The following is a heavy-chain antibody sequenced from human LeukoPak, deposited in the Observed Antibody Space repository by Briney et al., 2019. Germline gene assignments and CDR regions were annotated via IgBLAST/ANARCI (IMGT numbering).Heavy chain of an antibody. D-gene: IGHD3-22*01. Sequence: SETLSPTCTVSGGSISSDYWSWSRPPPGKRLEWTGYIYYSGSTNYNPSLKSRLTISVDTSKDQFSLKLSSVTAADTAVYYCVREYYDSSGYFHYWGQGTLVTVSS. V-gene: IGHV4-59*01. CDR1: GGSISSDY. J-gene: IGHJ4*02. CDR2: IYYSGST. CDR3: VREYYDSSGYFHY.